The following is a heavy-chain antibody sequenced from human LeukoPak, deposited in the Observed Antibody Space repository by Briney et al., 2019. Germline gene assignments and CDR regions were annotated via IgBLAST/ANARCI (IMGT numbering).Heavy chain of an antibody. D-gene: IGHD2-8*01. Sequence: SETLSLTCTVSGGSISSSSYYWGWIRQPPGKGLEWIGNIYYGGSTYYNPSLKSRVTISVDTSKNQFSLKLSSVTAADTAVYYCARLHPGMGWFDPWGQGTLVTVSS. V-gene: IGHV4-39*01. J-gene: IGHJ5*02. CDR3: ARLHPGMGWFDP. CDR2: IYYGGST. CDR1: GGSISSSSYY.